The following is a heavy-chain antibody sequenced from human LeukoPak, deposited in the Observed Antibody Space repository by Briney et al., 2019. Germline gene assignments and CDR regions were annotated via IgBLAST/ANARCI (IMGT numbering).Heavy chain of an antibody. V-gene: IGHV3-48*01. D-gene: IGHD3-3*01. CDR3: GRVVFGGFISLFDY. CDR1: GFTFSSYS. J-gene: IGHJ4*02. Sequence: GGSLRLSCAASGFTFSSYSMNWVRQAPGKGLEWVSYISSSSSTIYYADSVKGRFTISRDNAKNSLYLQMNSLRAEDTAVYYCGRVVFGGFISLFDYGGRGPLVTVPS. CDR2: ISSSSSTI.